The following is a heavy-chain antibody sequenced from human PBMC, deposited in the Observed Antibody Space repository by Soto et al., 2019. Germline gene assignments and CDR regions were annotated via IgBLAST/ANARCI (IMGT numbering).Heavy chain of an antibody. CDR1: GFTFSSYD. CDR3: AKDKSPDGIWDIDY. J-gene: IGHJ4*02. Sequence: PGGSLRLSCAASGFTFSSYDMHWVRQATGKGLEWVSAIGTAGDTYYPGSVKGRFTISRDDSKNTFYLQMNGLRAEDAAIYYCAKDKSPDGIWDIDYWGQGTLVTVSS. CDR2: IGTAGDT. D-gene: IGHD1-20*01. V-gene: IGHV3-13*01.